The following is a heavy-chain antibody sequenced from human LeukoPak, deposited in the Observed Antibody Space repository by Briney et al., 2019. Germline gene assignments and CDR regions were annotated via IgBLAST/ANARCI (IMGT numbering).Heavy chain of an antibody. V-gene: IGHV3-66*01. Sequence: GGSLRLSCAASGFTVSSNYMSWVRQAPGKGLEWVSVIYSGGSTYYADSVKGRFTISRDNSKNTLYLQMNSLRAEDTAVYYCARVSGIRSGYASDYWGQGTLVTVSS. CDR3: ARVSGIRSGYASDY. CDR1: GFTVSSNY. J-gene: IGHJ4*02. D-gene: IGHD5-12*01. CDR2: IYSGGST.